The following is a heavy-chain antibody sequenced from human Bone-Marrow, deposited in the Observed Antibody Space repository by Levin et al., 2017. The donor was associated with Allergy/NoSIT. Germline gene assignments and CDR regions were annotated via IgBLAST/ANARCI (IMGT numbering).Heavy chain of an antibody. D-gene: IGHD3-16*02. CDR2: IKGDGSTT. V-gene: IGHV3-74*01. CDR1: GFHFHSHY. J-gene: IGHJ3*01. Sequence: ESLKISCGASGFHFHSHYMHWVRQAPGKGLVWVSRIKGDGSTTDYGDSVKGRFIISRDNAKNTVYLEMSGLRPEDTAVYYCARALIGFSAFDVWGQGTLVTVSS. CDR3: ARALIGFSAFDV.